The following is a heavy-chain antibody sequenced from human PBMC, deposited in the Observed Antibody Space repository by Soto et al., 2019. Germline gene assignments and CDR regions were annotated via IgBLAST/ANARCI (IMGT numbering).Heavy chain of an antibody. V-gene: IGHV4-31*03. CDR2: IYYSGSS. CDR1: GGSIRSGGYY. CDR3: AREARILTVSNDASDI. D-gene: IGHD2-8*01. Sequence: PSETLSLTCTVSGGSIRSGGYYWSWIRQHPGRGLEWIGYIYYSGSSYYNPSLKSRVSISVDTSKNQFSLKLNSVTAADTAVYYCAREARILTVSNDASDIWGQGRMVTVSS. J-gene: IGHJ3*02.